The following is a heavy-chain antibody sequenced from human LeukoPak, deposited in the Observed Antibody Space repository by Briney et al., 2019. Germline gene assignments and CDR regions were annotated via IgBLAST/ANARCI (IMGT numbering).Heavy chain of an antibody. J-gene: IGHJ4*02. CDR2: INYSGTT. V-gene: IGHV4-39*07. CDR1: GGSISSSSYY. D-gene: IGHD6-6*01. CDR3: ARGGYSSSYGRY. Sequence: KPSETLSLTCSVSGGSISSSSYYWGWIRQPPGKGLEWIATINYSGTTHYNPSLKSRVTISVDTSKNQFSLKLSSVTAADTAVYYCARGGYSSSYGRYWGQGTLVTVSS.